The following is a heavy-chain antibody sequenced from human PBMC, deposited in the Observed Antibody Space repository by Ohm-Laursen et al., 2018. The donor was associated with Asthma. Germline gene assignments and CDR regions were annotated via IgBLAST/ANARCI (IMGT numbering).Heavy chain of an antibody. Sequence: SLRLSCTASGFTFSSYSMNWVRQAPGKGLEWVSYISSSSSTIYYADSVKGRFTTSRDNAKNSLYLQMNNLRAEDAAIYYCAREWGGMDVWGQGTTVTVSS. CDR3: AREWGGMDV. J-gene: IGHJ6*02. D-gene: IGHD3-16*01. CDR2: ISSSSSTI. V-gene: IGHV3-48*01. CDR1: GFTFSSYS.